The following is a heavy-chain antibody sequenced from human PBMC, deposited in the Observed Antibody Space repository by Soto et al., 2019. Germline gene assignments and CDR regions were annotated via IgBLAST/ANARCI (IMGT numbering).Heavy chain of an antibody. D-gene: IGHD3-10*01. V-gene: IGHV4-30-2*01. CDR2: IYHSGST. J-gene: IGHJ3*02. CDR1: GGSISSGGYS. CDR3: ARKVWFGSPYAFDI. Sequence: SETLSLTCAVSGGSISSGGYSWSWIRQPPGKGLEWIGYIYHSGSTYYNPSLKSRVTISVDRSKNQFSLKLSSVTAADTAVYYCARKVWFGSPYAFDIWGQGTMVTVSS.